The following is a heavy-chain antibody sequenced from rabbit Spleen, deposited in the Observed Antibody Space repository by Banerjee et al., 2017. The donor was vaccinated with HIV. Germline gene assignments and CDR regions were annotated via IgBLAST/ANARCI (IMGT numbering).Heavy chain of an antibody. CDR3: ARDGAGGSYFAL. J-gene: IGHJ6*01. Sequence: QQLEESGGGLVKPGASLTLTCTASGFDFSRYCYMCWVRQAPGKGLEWIACIHSSSGSTDYASWVNGRFTISKTSSTTVFLQMTSLTAADTATYFCARDGAGGSYFALWGPGTLVTVS. V-gene: IGHV1S40*01. CDR1: GFDFSRYCY. CDR2: IHSSSGST. D-gene: IGHD8-1*01.